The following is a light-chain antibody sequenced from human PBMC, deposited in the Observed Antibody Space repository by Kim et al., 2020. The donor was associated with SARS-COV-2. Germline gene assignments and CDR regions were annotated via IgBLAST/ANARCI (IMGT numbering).Light chain of an antibody. V-gene: IGLV2-23*03. J-gene: IGLJ2*01. CDR1: STDVGGHNL. CDR2: EGS. Sequence: GQSVPFSCTGTSTDVGGHNLGSWYQQHPGKAPKLIIYEGSRRPSGVSNRFSGSTSGNTASLTISGLQGEDEADYYCCSYAAGTNVLFGGGTQLTVL. CDR3: CSYAAGTNVL.